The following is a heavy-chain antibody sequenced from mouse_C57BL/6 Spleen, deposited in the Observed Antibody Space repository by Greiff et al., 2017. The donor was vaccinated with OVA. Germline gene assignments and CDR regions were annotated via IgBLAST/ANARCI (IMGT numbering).Heavy chain of an antibody. J-gene: IGHJ2*01. D-gene: IGHD2-4*01. V-gene: IGHV5-6*01. CDR1: GFTFSSYG. CDR3: ARPGDYLYFDY. Sequence: EVNVVESGGDLVKPGGSLKLSCAASGFTFSSYGMSWVRQTPDKRLEWVATISSGGSYTYYPDSVKGRFTISRDNAKNTLYLQMSSLKSEDTAMYYCARPGDYLYFDYWGQGTTLTVTS. CDR2: ISSGGSYT.